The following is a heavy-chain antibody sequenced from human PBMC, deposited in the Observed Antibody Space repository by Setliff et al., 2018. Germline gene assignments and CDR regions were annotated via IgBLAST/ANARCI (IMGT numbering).Heavy chain of an antibody. CDR2: ISSSGTTI. D-gene: IGHD6-19*01. CDR3: ARPSESSGWYYFDY. J-gene: IGHJ4*02. CDR1: GFTFSNYE. Sequence: GGSLRLSCAASGFTFSNYEMNWVRQAPGKGLEWVSYISSSGTTIYYADSVKGRFTISRDNAKNSLYLQMNSLRAEDTAVYYCARPSESSGWYYFDYWGQGTLVTVSS. V-gene: IGHV3-48*03.